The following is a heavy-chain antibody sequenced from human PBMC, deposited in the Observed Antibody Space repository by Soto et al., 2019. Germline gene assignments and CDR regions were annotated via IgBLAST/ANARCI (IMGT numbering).Heavy chain of an antibody. V-gene: IGHV3-23*01. CDR1: GFTFSSYA. D-gene: IGHD6-13*01. CDR2: ISGSGGST. CDR3: ANGMRNSSSWHDAFDI. J-gene: IGHJ3*02. Sequence: EVQLLESGGGLVQPGGSLRLSCAASGFTFSSYAMSWVRQAPGKGLEWVSAISGSGGSTYYADSVKGRFTISRDNSKNTLYLQMNSLRAEDTAVYYCANGMRNSSSWHDAFDIWGQGTMVTVSS.